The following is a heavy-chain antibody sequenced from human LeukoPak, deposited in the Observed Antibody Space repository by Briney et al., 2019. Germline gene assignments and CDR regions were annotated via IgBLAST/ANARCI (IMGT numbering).Heavy chain of an antibody. V-gene: IGHV1-69*02. CDR3: ARTTTVTREYFQH. CDR2: IIPILGIA. Sequence: SVKVSCTASGGTFSSYTISWVRHAPGQGLEWMGRIIPILGIANYAQKFQGRVTITADKSTSTAYMELSSRRSEDTAVYYCARTTTVTREYFQHWGQGTLVTVSS. J-gene: IGHJ1*01. CDR1: GGTFSSYT. D-gene: IGHD4-11*01.